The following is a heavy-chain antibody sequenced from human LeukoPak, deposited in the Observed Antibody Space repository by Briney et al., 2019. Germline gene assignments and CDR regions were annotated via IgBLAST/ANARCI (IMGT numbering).Heavy chain of an antibody. Sequence: ASVKVSCKASGYTFTSYDTNWVRQATGQGLEWMGWMNPNSGNTGYAQKFQGRVTMTRNTSISTAYMELSSLRSEDTAVYYCARGRGTAARRYYYMDVWGKGTTVTVSS. CDR2: MNPNSGNT. V-gene: IGHV1-8*01. CDR1: GYTFTSYD. J-gene: IGHJ6*03. CDR3: ARGRGTAARRYYYMDV. D-gene: IGHD6-6*01.